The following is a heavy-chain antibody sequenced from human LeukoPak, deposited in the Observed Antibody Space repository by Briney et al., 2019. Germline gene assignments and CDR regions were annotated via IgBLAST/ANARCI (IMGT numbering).Heavy chain of an antibody. CDR3: ARDGYYYYMDV. V-gene: IGHV3-7*01. CDR2: IKQDGSEK. CDR1: GFTFSSYW. J-gene: IGHJ6*03. Sequence: GGSLRLSCAASGFTFSSYWMSWVRQAPGKGLEWVANIKQDGSEKYYVDSVKGRFTISRDNAKNSLYLQMNGLSAEDTAVYYCARDGYYYYMDVWGKGTTVTISS.